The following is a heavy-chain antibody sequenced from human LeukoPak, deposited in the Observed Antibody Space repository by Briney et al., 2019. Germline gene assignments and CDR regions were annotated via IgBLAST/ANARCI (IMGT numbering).Heavy chain of an antibody. J-gene: IGHJ4*02. D-gene: IGHD1-20*01. CDR2: ISSSGSNI. Sequence: GGSLRLSCAASGFTFSNYEMNWVRQAPGKGLEWVSYISSSGSNIYYADSVKGRFTISRDNAKNSLYLQMNSLTAEDTAVYYCARTFITGTSGDFVYWGQGTLVTVSS. CDR3: ARTFITGTSGDFVY. V-gene: IGHV3-48*03. CDR1: GFTFSNYE.